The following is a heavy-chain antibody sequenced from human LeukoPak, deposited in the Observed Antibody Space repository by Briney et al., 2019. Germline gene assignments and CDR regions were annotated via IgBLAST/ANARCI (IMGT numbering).Heavy chain of an antibody. CDR3: ARDRDVDDFDS. CDR1: GDSISSDY. Sequence: SETLSLTCNVSGDSISSDYWSWTRQPPGKGLEWIGHIYYSGSTNYNPSLKSRVTISVDASKNHFSLKVSSVTAADTAVYYCARDRDVDDFDSWGHGTLVTVSS. J-gene: IGHJ4*01. D-gene: IGHD2-15*01. V-gene: IGHV4-59*01. CDR2: IYYSGST.